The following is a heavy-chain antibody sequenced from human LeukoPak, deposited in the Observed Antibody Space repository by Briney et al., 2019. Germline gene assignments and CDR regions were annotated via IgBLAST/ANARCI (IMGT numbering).Heavy chain of an antibody. V-gene: IGHV3-7*01. J-gene: IGHJ6*04. Sequence: GGSLRLSCAASGFTFSSYWMSWVRQAPGKGLEWVANIKQDGSEKYYVDSVKGRFTISRDNAKNSLYLQMNSLRAEDTAVYYCAREGEIAAAGKVDVWGKGTTVTISS. CDR1: GFTFSSYW. CDR2: IKQDGSEK. D-gene: IGHD6-13*01. CDR3: AREGEIAAAGKVDV.